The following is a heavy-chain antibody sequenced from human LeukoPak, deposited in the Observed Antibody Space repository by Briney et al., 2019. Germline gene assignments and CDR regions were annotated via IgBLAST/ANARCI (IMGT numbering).Heavy chain of an antibody. CDR1: GYTFTGYY. V-gene: IGHV1-2*02. Sequence: ASVKVSCKASGYTFTGYYMHWVRQAPGQGLEWMGWINPNSGGTNYAQTFQGRVTMTEDTSTDTAYMELSSLRSEDTAVYYCATDPDSSGTLDYWGQGTLVTVSS. J-gene: IGHJ4*02. CDR3: ATDPDSSGTLDY. CDR2: INPNSGGT. D-gene: IGHD3-22*01.